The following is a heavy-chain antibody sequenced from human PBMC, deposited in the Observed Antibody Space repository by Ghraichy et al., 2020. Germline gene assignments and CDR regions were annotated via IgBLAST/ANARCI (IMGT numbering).Heavy chain of an antibody. V-gene: IGHV3-53*01. J-gene: IGHJ4*02. D-gene: IGHD6-13*01. CDR2: IYSDGST. CDR1: GFTVSSNY. CDR3: ANMWQQADY. Sequence: GESLRLSCEASGFTVSSNYMSWVRQAPGKGLEWVSLIYSDGSTFYADSVKGRFTISRDNSKNTLFLQMNSLRAEDTAVYFCANMWQQADYWGRGTLVTVSS.